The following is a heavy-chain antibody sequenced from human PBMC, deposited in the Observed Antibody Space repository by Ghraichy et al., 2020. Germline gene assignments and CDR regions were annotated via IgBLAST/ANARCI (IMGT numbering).Heavy chain of an antibody. CDR3: AKVRTGSYYYLDS. V-gene: IGHV3-23*01. D-gene: IGHD1-26*01. Sequence: GESLNISCAASGFTFSSYAMSWVRQAPGKGLQWVLAIGGSGGSTYYADSVKGRFTISRDNSKNTLYLQMNSLRAEDTAVYYCAKVRTGSYYYLDSWGQGTLVTVSS. CDR1: GFTFSSYA. CDR2: IGGSGGST. J-gene: IGHJ4*02.